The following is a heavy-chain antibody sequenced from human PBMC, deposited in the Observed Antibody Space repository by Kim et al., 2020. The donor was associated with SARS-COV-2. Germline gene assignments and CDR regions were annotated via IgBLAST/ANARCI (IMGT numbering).Heavy chain of an antibody. CDR1: GFTFSSYA. CDR2: ISGSGGST. V-gene: IGHV3-23*01. Sequence: GGSLRLSCAASGFTFSSYAMSWVRQAPGKGLEWVSAISGSGGSTYYADSVKGRFTISRDNSKNTLYLQMNSLRAEDTAVYYCAKDTSQTNCGGDCQQVYGMDVLGQGTTVTVSS. D-gene: IGHD2-21*02. CDR3: AKDTSQTNCGGDCQQVYGMDV. J-gene: IGHJ6*02.